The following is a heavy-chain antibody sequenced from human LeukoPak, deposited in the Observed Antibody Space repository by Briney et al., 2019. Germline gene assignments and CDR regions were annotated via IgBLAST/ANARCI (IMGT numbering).Heavy chain of an antibody. CDR3: ARHNRVGRLRWYLYHFNY. V-gene: IGHV4-34*01. D-gene: IGHD4-17*01. J-gene: IGHJ4*02. Sequence: SETLSLTCAVYGGSFSGYYWSWIRQPPGKGLEWIGEINHSGSTNYNPSLKSRVTISVDTSKNQFSLKLSSVTAADTAVYYCARHNRVGRLRWYLYHFNYWGQGTLVTVSS. CDR1: GGSFSGYY. CDR2: INHSGST.